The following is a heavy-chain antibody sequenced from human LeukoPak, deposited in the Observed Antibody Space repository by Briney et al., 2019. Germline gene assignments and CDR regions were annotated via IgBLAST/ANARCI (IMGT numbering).Heavy chain of an antibody. CDR1: GFTFSSYA. V-gene: IGHV3-23*01. CDR2: ISGSGGST. Sequence: GGSLRLSCAASGFTFSSYAMSWVRQAPGKGLEWVSAISGSGGSTYYADSVKGRFTNSRDNSKNTLYLQMNSLRAEDTAVYYCAKALSSSTTYFDYWGQGTLVTVSS. D-gene: IGHD6-6*01. J-gene: IGHJ4*02. CDR3: AKALSSSTTYFDY.